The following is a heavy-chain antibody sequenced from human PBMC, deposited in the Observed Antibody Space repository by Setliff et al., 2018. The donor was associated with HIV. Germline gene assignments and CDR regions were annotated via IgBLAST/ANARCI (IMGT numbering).Heavy chain of an antibody. CDR2: IYNGGNT. CDR1: GVSINTYY. D-gene: IGHD1-20*01. J-gene: IGHJ6*03. CDR3: ARDRYWDSEYYYYYYYMDV. Sequence: SETLSLTCSVSGVSINTYYWSWIRQPPGKGLEWFGYIYNGGNTNYNPSLESRVSMSLDTSKNQFSLKLSSVTAADTAVYYCARDRYWDSEYYYYYYYMDVWGKGTTVTVSS. V-gene: IGHV4-4*08.